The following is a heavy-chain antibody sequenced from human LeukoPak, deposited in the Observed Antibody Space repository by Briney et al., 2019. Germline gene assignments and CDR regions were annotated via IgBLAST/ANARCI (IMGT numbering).Heavy chain of an antibody. V-gene: IGHV1-69*04. Sequence: SVKVSCKASGGTFSSYAISWVRQAPGQGLEWMGRIIPILGIANYAQKFQGRVTITADKSTSTAYMELSSLRSDDTAVYYCARDWSSGSYFDYWGQGTLVTASS. CDR2: IIPILGIA. CDR3: ARDWSSGSYFDY. CDR1: GGTFSSYA. J-gene: IGHJ4*02. D-gene: IGHD3-10*01.